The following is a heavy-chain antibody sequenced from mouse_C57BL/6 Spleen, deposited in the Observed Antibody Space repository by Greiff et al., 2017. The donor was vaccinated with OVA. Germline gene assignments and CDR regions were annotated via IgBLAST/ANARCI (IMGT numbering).Heavy chain of an antibody. CDR3: ARGDSSGDFDY. J-gene: IGHJ2*01. V-gene: IGHV1-69*01. D-gene: IGHD3-2*02. Sequence: VQLQQPGAELVMPGASVKLSCKASGYTFTSYWMHWVKQRPGQGLEWIGEIDPSDSYTNYNQKFKGKSTLTVDKSSSTAYMQLSSLTSEDSAVYYCARGDSSGDFDYWGQGTTLTVSS. CDR2: IDPSDSYT. CDR1: GYTFTSYW.